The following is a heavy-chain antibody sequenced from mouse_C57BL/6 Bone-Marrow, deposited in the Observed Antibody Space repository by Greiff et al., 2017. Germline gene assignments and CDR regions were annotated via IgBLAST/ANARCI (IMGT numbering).Heavy chain of an antibody. J-gene: IGHJ3*01. V-gene: IGHV1-81*01. Sequence: QVQLQQSGAELARPGASVKLSCKASGYTFTSYGISWVKQRTGQGLEWIGEIYPRSGNTYYNEKFKGKATLTADKSSSTAYMELRSLTSEDSAVYFCARRRYYGSSPAWFAYWRQGTLVTVSA. CDR3: ARRRYYGSSPAWFAY. CDR2: IYPRSGNT. D-gene: IGHD1-1*01. CDR1: GYTFTSYG.